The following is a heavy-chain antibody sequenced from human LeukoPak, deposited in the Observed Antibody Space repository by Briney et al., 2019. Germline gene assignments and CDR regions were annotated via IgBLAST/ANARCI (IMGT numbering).Heavy chain of an antibody. J-gene: IGHJ6*03. CDR3: TPARDPYYYYYMDV. CDR1: GFTFSNAW. Sequence: GGSLRLSCAASGFTFSNAWMSWVRQAPGKGLEWVGRIKSKTDGGTTDYAAPVKGRFTISRDDSKNTLYLQMNSLKTEDTAVYYCTPARDPYYYYYMDVWGKGTTVNVSS. V-gene: IGHV3-15*01. CDR2: IKSKTDGGTT.